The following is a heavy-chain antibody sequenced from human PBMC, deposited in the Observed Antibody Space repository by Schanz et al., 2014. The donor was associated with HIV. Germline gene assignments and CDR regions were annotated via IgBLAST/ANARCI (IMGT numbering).Heavy chain of an antibody. Sequence: DVQLLESGGGLVKPGGSLRLSCTVSGFTFSRSAMTWVRQAPGKGLEWVSSIDIAGTLTYFADSVKGRFTISRDNSQNTMYLQMNRLRAEDTAMYYCARGGIWEWDQPDFDYWGQGTLVTVSS. J-gene: IGHJ4*02. CDR2: IDIAGTLT. CDR1: GFTFSRSA. V-gene: IGHV3-23*03. D-gene: IGHD2-15*01. CDR3: ARGGIWEWDQPDFDY.